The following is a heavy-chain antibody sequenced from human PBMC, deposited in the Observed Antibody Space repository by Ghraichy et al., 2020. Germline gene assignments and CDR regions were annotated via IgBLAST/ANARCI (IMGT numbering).Heavy chain of an antibody. D-gene: IGHD3-9*01. CDR2: IYYSGST. V-gene: IGHV4-30-4*01. Sequence: SQTLSLTCTVSGGSISSADYYWSWIRQPSGKGLEWIGYIYYSGSTNYNPSLKSRLTISVDTSKNQFSLKPSSVTAADTAVYYCAREGRHYDLLTGYDYYYYGMDVWGQGTTVTVSS. CDR1: GGSISSADYY. J-gene: IGHJ6*02. CDR3: AREGRHYDLLTGYDYYYYGMDV.